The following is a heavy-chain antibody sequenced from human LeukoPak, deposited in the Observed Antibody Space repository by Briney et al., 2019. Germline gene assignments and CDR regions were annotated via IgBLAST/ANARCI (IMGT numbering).Heavy chain of an antibody. J-gene: IGHJ6*02. D-gene: IGHD3-9*01. CDR3: ARTSGDWLSWAWIGVDV. Sequence: PSETLSLTCAVYGVSFSDYYWNWIRQPPGKGLEWIGEIEHSGSTKYNPSLRSRVTMSVDTSKNQFSLKVSSVTAADTAVYYCARTSGDWLSWAWIGVDVWGQGTTVTVSS. CDR1: GVSFSDYY. V-gene: IGHV4-34*01. CDR2: IEHSGST.